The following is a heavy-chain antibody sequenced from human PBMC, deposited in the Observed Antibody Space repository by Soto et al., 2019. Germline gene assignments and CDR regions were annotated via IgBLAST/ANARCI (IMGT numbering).Heavy chain of an antibody. J-gene: IGHJ4*02. CDR3: AREAAVAGTVFDY. Sequence: GGSLRLSCAASGITFSSYWMHWVRQAPGQGLVWVSRISRDGSSTNYADSVKGRFTISRDNAKNTLYLQMNSLRAEDTAVYYCAREAAVAGTVFDYWGQGVLVTVSS. D-gene: IGHD6-19*01. V-gene: IGHV3-74*01. CDR2: ISRDGSST. CDR1: GITFSSYW.